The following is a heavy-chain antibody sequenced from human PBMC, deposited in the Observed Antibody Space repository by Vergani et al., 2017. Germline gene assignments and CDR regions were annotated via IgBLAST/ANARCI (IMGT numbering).Heavy chain of an antibody. D-gene: IGHD3-3*01. CDR1: GFTFSSYA. CDR3: VKGSRLYYDFWSGYSDYYMDV. V-gene: IGHV3-23*01. J-gene: IGHJ6*03. CDR2: ISGSGGST. Sequence: EVQLLESGGGLVQPGGSLRLSCAASGFTFSSYAMSWVRQAPGKGLEWVSAISGSGGSTYYADSVKGRFTISRDNSKNTLYLQMNSLRAEDTAVYYCVKGSRLYYDFWSGYSDYYMDVWGKGTTVTVSS.